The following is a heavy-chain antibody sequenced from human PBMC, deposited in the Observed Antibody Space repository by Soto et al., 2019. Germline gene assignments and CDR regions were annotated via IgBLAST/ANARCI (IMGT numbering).Heavy chain of an antibody. Sequence: VASLKISCKGSGYSFTSYWISWVRQMPGKGLEWMGRIDPSDSYTNYSPSFQGHVTISADKSISTAYLQWSSLKASDTAMYYCARHNDCSGGSCYYYYGMDVWGQGTTVTVSS. CDR1: GYSFTSYW. CDR2: IDPSDSYT. D-gene: IGHD2-15*01. V-gene: IGHV5-10-1*01. CDR3: ARHNDCSGGSCYYYYGMDV. J-gene: IGHJ6*02.